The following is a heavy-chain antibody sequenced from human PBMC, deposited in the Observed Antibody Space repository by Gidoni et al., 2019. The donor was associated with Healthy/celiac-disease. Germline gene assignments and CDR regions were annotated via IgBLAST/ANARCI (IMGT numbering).Heavy chain of an antibody. CDR1: GFTFSSAA. CDR2: ISGIGGST. D-gene: IGHD1-26*01. Sequence: EVQLLESGGGLVQPGGSLRLSCAASGFTFSSAAMIWVRQAPGKGLEWVSAISGIGGSTYSADSVKGRFTISRDNSKNTLYLQMNSLRAEDTAVYYCAKDRTVGAKVGWFDPWGQGTLVTVSS. CDR3: AKDRTVGAKVGWFDP. V-gene: IGHV3-23*01. J-gene: IGHJ5*02.